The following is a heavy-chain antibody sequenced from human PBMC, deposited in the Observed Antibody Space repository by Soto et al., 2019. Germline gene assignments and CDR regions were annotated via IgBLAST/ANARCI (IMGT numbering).Heavy chain of an antibody. CDR2: IYHSGST. D-gene: IGHD4-17*01. Sequence: QVQLQESGPGLVKPSQTLSLTCTVSGGSISSGNYYWSWLRQHPGKGLEWIGYIYHSGSTYYNPSLQSRVTISVATSKNQFSLKLSSVTAADTAIYYCAREYGDPFPSNWFDPWGQGTLVTVSS. CDR1: GGSISSGNYY. CDR3: AREYGDPFPSNWFDP. J-gene: IGHJ5*02. V-gene: IGHV4-31*03.